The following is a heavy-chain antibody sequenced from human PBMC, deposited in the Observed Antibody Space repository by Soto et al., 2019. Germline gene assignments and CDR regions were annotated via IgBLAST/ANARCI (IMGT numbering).Heavy chain of an antibody. V-gene: IGHV1-18*01. CDR2: ISAYNGNT. CDR1: GYTFTSYA. D-gene: IGHD1-26*01. CDR3: ARDRGSYALDY. J-gene: IGHJ4*02. Sequence: ASVKVSCKASGYTFTSYAMHWVRQAPGQRLEWMGWISAYNGNTNYAQKLQGRVTMTTDTSTSTAYMELRSLRSDDTAVYYCARDRGSYALDYWGQGTLVTVSS.